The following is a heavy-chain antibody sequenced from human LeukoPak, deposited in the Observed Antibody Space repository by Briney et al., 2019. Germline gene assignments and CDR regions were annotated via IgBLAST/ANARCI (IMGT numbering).Heavy chain of an antibody. Sequence: GASVKVSCKASGYTFTSYGISWVRQAPGQGFEWMGWISAYNGNTNYAQKLQGRVTMTTDTSTSTAYMELRSLRSDDTAVYYCARSGSSGYYSSPGEYYYYMDVWGKGTTVTVSS. CDR2: ISAYNGNT. CDR3: ARSGSSGYYSSPGEYYYYMDV. V-gene: IGHV1-18*01. D-gene: IGHD3-22*01. CDR1: GYTFTSYG. J-gene: IGHJ6*03.